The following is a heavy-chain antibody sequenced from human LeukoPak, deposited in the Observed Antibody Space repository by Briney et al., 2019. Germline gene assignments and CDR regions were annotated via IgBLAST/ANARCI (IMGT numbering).Heavy chain of an antibody. CDR3: ARELRFLEWLLSYYYMDV. CDR1: GYSTSSGYY. CDR2: IYHSGST. D-gene: IGHD3-3*01. J-gene: IGHJ6*03. Sequence: SETLSLTCTVSGYSTSSGYYWGWIRQPPGKGLEWIGGIYHSGSTYYNPSLKSRVTISVDTSKNQFSLKLSSVTAADTAVYYCARELRFLEWLLSYYYMDVWGKGTTVTVSS. V-gene: IGHV4-38-2*02.